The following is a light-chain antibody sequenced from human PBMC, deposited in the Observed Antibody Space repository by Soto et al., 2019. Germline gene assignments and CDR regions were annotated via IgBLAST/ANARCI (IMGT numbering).Light chain of an antibody. Sequence: EIVMTQSPATLSVSPGERATLSCRASQRVSSNLAWYQQKPGQAPRLLIYGASTRATGIPARFSGSGSETEFTLTISSLQSEDFAVYYCQQYNNWPPYTVGQGTKVDSK. CDR3: QQYNNWPPYT. CDR2: GAS. CDR1: QRVSSN. J-gene: IGKJ2*01. V-gene: IGKV3-15*01.